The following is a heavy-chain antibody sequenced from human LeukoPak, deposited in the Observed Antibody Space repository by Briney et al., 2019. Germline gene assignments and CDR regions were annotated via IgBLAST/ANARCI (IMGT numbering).Heavy chain of an antibody. V-gene: IGHV4-31*03. CDR1: GGSISSGGYY. D-gene: IGHD3-9*01. Sequence: PSETLSLTCTVSGGSISSGGYYWNWIRQHPGKGLEWIGYVYYTETTYYSPSLKSRVTISMDTSRNQSSLRLSSVTAADTAVYYCARDYDTFNRGWFDPWGQGTLVTVSS. CDR3: ARDYDTFNRGWFDP. J-gene: IGHJ5*02. CDR2: VYYTETT.